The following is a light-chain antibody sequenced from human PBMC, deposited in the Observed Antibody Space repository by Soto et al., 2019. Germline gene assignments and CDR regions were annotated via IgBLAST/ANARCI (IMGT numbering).Light chain of an antibody. J-gene: IGKJ1*01. CDR3: LQYNTHSGT. V-gene: IGKV1-5*01. Sequence: DIQMTQSPSTLSASLGDRVTITSRASQTVTAWLAWYPHTPGKAPKTXIYDASILESGVPAGGSGRGAGTDFILPISSLQPDDVGTDSCLQYNTHSGTFGQGTKVDIK. CDR2: DAS. CDR1: QTVTAW.